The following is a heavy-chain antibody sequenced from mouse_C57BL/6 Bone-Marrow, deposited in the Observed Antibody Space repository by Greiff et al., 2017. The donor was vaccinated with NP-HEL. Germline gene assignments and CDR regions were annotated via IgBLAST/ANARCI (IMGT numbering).Heavy chain of an antibody. Sequence: VHVKQSGPELVKPGASVKISCKASGYSFTGYYMNWVKQSPEKSLEWIGEINPSTGGTTYNQKFKAKATLTVDKSSSTAYMQLKSLTSEDSAVYYCALYGSSYYYAMDYWGQGTSVTVSS. CDR3: ALYGSSYYYAMDY. V-gene: IGHV1-42*01. J-gene: IGHJ4*01. D-gene: IGHD1-1*01. CDR2: INPSTGGT. CDR1: GYSFTGYY.